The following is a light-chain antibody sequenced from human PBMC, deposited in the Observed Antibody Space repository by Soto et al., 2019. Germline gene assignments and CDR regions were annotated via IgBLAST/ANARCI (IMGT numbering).Light chain of an antibody. CDR3: SSYTTSSTYV. Sequence: QSVLTQPPCVSGSPGQSVAISCTGTSSDVGNYNRVSWYQQPPGTAPRLMIYDVSNRPSGVPDRFSGSKSGNTASLTISGLQTDDEADYYCSSYTTSSTYVFGTGTKLTVL. V-gene: IGLV2-18*02. CDR2: DVS. J-gene: IGLJ1*01. CDR1: SSDVGNYNR.